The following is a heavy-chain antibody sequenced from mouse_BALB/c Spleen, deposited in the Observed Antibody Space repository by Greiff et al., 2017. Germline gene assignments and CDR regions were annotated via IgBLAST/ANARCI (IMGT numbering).Heavy chain of an antibody. D-gene: IGHD2-4*01. CDR1: GYAFSSYW. CDR3: ASMITTWFAY. J-gene: IGHJ3*01. V-gene: IGHV1-80*01. CDR2: IYPGDGDT. Sequence: QVQLQQSGAELVRPGSSVKISCKASGYAFSSYWMNWVKQRPGQGLEWSGQIYPGDGDTNYNGKFKGKATLTADKSSSTAYMQLSSLTSEDSAVYFCASMITTWFAYWGQWTLVTVSA.